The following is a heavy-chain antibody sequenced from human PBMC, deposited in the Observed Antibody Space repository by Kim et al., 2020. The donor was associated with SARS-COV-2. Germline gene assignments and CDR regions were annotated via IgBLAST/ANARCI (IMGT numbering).Heavy chain of an antibody. D-gene: IGHD6-13*01. CDR1: GFTFSSYA. CDR3: AKGGAAHYSYVMDV. J-gene: IGHJ6*02. CDR2: MSGSGGSI. V-gene: IGHV3-23*01. Sequence: GGSLRLSCGASGFTFSSYAMGWVRQAPGKGLDWVSVMSGSGGSIFYADSVKGRFTISRDNSKNTLYLLMNTLGAEDTATYYCAKGGAAHYSYVMDVWGQGTTVTVSS.